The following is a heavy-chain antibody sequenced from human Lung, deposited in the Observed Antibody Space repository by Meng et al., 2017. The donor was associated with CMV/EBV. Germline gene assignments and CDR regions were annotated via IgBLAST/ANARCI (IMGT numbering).Heavy chain of an antibody. D-gene: IGHD4-11*01. V-gene: IGHV4-30-4*01. CDR2: IYYSGST. Sequence: QVQLQGSGPGLVKPSQTLSLPCTVSVGSISSGDYYWSWIRQPPGKGLEWIGYIYYSGSTYYNPSLKSRVTISVDTSKNQFSLKLSSVTAADTAVYYCARDRTTGRYFDYWGQGTLVTVSS. CDR1: VGSISSGDYY. CDR3: ARDRTTGRYFDY. J-gene: IGHJ4*02.